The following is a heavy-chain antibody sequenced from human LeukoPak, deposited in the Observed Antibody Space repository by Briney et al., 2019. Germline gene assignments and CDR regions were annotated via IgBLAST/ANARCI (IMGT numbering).Heavy chain of an antibody. J-gene: IGHJ3*02. CDR2: ISSSSSHI. V-gene: IGHV3-21*01. CDR1: GFTFSNYA. Sequence: SGGSLRLSCAASGFTFSNYAMNWVRQAPGRGLEWVSCISSSSSHIYYSDSVKGRFTISRDNAKNSLYLQMNSLTAEDTAVYFCARDLRGLDAFDIWGQGTMVTVSS. CDR3: ARDLRGLDAFDI.